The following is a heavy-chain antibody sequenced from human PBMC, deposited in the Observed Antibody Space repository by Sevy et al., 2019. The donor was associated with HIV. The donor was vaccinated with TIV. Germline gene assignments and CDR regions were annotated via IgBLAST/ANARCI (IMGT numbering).Heavy chain of an antibody. Sequence: GGSLRLSCTGSGFTFGDYAMSWFRQAPGMGLEWVGFIRRKDYGGATEYAASVKGRFTISRDDSKSIADLQMNSLKTEDTAVYYCTRGYYYDSSGYSDYWAQGTLVTVSS. D-gene: IGHD3-22*01. V-gene: IGHV3-49*03. CDR1: GFTFGDYA. CDR3: TRGYYYDSSGYSDY. J-gene: IGHJ4*02. CDR2: IRRKDYGGAT.